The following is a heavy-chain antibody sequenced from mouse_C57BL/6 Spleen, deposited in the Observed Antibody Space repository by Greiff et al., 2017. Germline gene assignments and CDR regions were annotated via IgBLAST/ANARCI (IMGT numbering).Heavy chain of an antibody. CDR3: ARGSNYYGSSYGYFDV. J-gene: IGHJ1*03. Sequence: VQLQQPGAELVRPGSSVKLSCKASGYTFTSDWMHWVKQRPIQGLEWIGNIDPSDSETHYNPKFQDKATFTVDKSSSTAYMQLSSLTSEGSAVYYCARGSNYYGSSYGYFDVWGTGTTVTVSS. CDR1: GYTFTSDW. V-gene: IGHV1-52*01. D-gene: IGHD1-1*01. CDR2: IDPSDSET.